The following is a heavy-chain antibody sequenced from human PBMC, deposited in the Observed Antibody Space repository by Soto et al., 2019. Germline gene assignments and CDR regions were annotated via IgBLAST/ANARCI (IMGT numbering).Heavy chain of an antibody. J-gene: IGHJ2*01. CDR1: GFTFSSYW. CDR2: IKQDGSEK. V-gene: IGHV3-7*03. CDR3: ARFGSGSYPWYFDL. D-gene: IGHD3-10*01. Sequence: VGSLRLSCAASGFTFSSYWMSWVRQAPGKGLEWVANIKQDGSEKYYVDSVKGRFTISRDNSKNTLYLQMNSLRAEDTAVYYCARFGSGSYPWYFDLWGRGTLVTVSS.